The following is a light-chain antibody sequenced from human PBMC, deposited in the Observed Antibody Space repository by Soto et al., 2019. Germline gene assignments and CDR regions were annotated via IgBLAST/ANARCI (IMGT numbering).Light chain of an antibody. CDR3: QQYNNWPPFT. V-gene: IGKV3-15*01. J-gene: IGKJ3*01. Sequence: EIVMTQSPATLSVSPGERATLSCRASQNVNFNLAWYQQKPGQTPRLLIYGASTRATGIPARFSGSGSGTEFTLTISSLQSEDFAVYYCQQYNNWPPFTFGPGTKVDI. CDR1: QNVNFN. CDR2: GAS.